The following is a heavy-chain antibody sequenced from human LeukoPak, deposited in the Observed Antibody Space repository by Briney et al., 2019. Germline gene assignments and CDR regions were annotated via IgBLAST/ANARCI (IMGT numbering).Heavy chain of an antibody. D-gene: IGHD3-10*01. V-gene: IGHV3-21*01. CDR3: ARAPPSMVRGVIKHTYYFDY. J-gene: IGHJ4*02. Sequence: GGSLRLSCAASGFTFSSYSMNWVRQAPGKGLEWVSSISSSSSYIYYADSVKGRFTIPRDNAKNSLYLQMNSLRAEDTAVYYCARAPPSMVRGVIKHTYYFDYWGQGTLVTVSS. CDR2: ISSSSSYI. CDR1: GFTFSSYS.